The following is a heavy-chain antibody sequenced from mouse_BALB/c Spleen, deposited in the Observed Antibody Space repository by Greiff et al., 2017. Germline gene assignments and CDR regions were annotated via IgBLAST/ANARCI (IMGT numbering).Heavy chain of an antibody. CDR1: GYTFTSYY. D-gene: IGHD3-1*01. Sequence: VQLQQSGPELVKPGASVKMSCKASGYTFTSYYIHWVKQRPGQGLEWIGVISTYYGNTNYNQKFKGKATMTVDKSSSTAYMELARLTSEDSAVYYCARSGDQYYFDYWGQGTTLTVSS. CDR2: ISTYYGNT. CDR3: ARSGDQYYFDY. V-gene: IGHV1S137*01. J-gene: IGHJ2*01.